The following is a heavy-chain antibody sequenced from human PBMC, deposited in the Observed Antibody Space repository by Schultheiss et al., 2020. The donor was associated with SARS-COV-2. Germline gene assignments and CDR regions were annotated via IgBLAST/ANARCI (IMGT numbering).Heavy chain of an antibody. D-gene: IGHD3-3*01. J-gene: IGHJ6*02. CDR2: INHSGST. V-gene: IGHV4-34*01. Sequence: SETLSLTCAVYGGSFSGYYWSWIRQPPGKGLEWIGEINHSGSTNYNPSLKSRVTISVDKSKNQFSLKLSSVTAADTAVYYCARGLIGYSYYDFWSGYNDAPAGYYYYYGMDVWGQGTTVTVSS. CDR3: ARGLIGYSYYDFWSGYNDAPAGYYYYYGMDV. CDR1: GGSFSGYY.